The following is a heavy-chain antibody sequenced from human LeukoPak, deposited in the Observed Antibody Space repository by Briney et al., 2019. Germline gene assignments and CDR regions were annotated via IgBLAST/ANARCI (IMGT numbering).Heavy chain of an antibody. CDR1: GFTFRTYS. D-gene: IGHD3-22*01. Sequence: PGGSLRLSCAASGFTFRTYSKNWVREAPGRGLEWVAVISYDGSNKYYADSVKGRFTISRDNSKNTLYLQMNSLRAEDTAVYYCAKDRVGSYYYDSSGYPGNYFDYWGQGTLVTVSS. CDR3: AKDRVGSYYYDSSGYPGNYFDY. CDR2: ISYDGSNK. J-gene: IGHJ4*02. V-gene: IGHV3-30*18.